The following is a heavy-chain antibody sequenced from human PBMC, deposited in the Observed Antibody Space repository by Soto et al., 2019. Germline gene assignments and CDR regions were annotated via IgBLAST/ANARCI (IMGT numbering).Heavy chain of an antibody. V-gene: IGHV1-3*01. J-gene: IGHJ4*02. CDR1: GYTFTSYS. CDR2: INAGNGNT. Sequence: ASVKVSCKASGYTFTSYSMYWVCQAPGQRLECLGWINAGNGNTKYSQNFEGRVTLTRDTSATTAYMELNSLTSEDTAVYYCARDRCPNAGCYPGSLDYWGQGTPVTVSS. D-gene: IGHD2-8*01. CDR3: ARDRCPNAGCYPGSLDY.